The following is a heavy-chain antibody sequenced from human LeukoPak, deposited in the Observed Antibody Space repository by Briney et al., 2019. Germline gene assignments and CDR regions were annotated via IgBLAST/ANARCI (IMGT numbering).Heavy chain of an antibody. V-gene: IGHV4-39*01. D-gene: IGHD4/OR15-4a*01. Sequence: SETLSLTCTVSGGSISSSSYYWGWIRQPPGKGLEWIGSIYYSGSTYYNPSLKSRVTISVDTSKNQFSLKLSSVTAADTAVYYCARHPNYDPDYSDYWGQGTLVTVSS. CDR3: ARHPNYDPDYSDY. CDR2: IYYSGST. J-gene: IGHJ4*02. CDR1: GGSISSSSYY.